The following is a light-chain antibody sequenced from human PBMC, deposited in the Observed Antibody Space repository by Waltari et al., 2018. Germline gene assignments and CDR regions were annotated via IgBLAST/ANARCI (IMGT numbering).Light chain of an antibody. J-gene: IGKJ3*01. CDR1: QGISTY. CDR3: LQYYSHPFT. V-gene: IGKV1-17*01. CDR2: AAS. Sequence: DIQMTQSPSSLSASAGDTVTFTCRASQGISTYLNWYQQKPGKPPKRLIYAASSLESGVPSRFSGSGSGTEFTLTSSSLQPEDFATYYCLQYYSHPFTFCPGTRLDIK.